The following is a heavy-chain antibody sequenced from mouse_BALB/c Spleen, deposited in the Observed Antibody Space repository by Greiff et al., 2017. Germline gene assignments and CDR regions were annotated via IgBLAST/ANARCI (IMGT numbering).Heavy chain of an antibody. V-gene: IGHV1-69*02. Sequence: VQLQQPGAELVRPGASVKLSCKASGYTFTSYWINWVKQRPGQGLEWIGNIYPSDSYTNYNQKFKDKATLTVDKSSSTAYMQLSSPTSEDSAVYYCTRGRYDFDYWGQGTTLTVSS. CDR1: GYTFTSYW. CDR3: TRGRYDFDY. D-gene: IGHD2-12*01. CDR2: IYPSDSYT. J-gene: IGHJ2*01.